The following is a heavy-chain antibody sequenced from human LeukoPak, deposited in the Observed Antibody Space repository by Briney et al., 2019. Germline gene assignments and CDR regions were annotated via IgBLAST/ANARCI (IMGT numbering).Heavy chain of an antibody. CDR1: GFTFNNYG. J-gene: IGHJ4*02. V-gene: IGHV3-30*18. CDR3: AKGRDGYHSADY. Sequence: GGSLRLSCAASGFTFNNYGMQWVRQAPGKGLEWVAVISYTGNTKYYVDSVKGRFTISRDNSKNTLYLQMNSLRAEDTAVYYCAKGRDGYHSADYWGQGTLVTVSS. D-gene: IGHD5-24*01. CDR2: ISYTGNTK.